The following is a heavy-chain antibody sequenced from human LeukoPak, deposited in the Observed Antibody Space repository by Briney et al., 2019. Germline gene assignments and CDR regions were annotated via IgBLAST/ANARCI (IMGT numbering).Heavy chain of an antibody. D-gene: IGHD3-16*01. J-gene: IGHJ3*02. Sequence: KLGGSLRLSCAASGFTFSSYEMNWVRQAPGKGLEWVSYISSSGSTIYYADSVKGRFTISRDNAKNSLYLQMNSLRAEDTAVYYCARLRQARAFDIWGQGTMVTVSS. CDR2: ISSSGSTI. V-gene: IGHV3-48*03. CDR1: GFTFSSYE. CDR3: ARLRQARAFDI.